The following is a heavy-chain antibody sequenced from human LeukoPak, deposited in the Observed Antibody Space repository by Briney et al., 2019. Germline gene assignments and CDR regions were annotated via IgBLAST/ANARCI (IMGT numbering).Heavy chain of an antibody. CDR1: GDSINSLDL. CDR3: AGLVGRYSSGLYYYYFDY. J-gene: IGHJ4*02. D-gene: IGHD3-22*01. V-gene: IGHV4-4*02. CDR2: MYLSGTT. Sequence: ASETLSLTCTVSGDSINSLDLWSWVRQPPGKGLEWIGEMYLSGTTHSNPSVKSRVTISIDKSKNQFFLNLSSVTAADTAVYYCAGLVGRYSSGLYYYYFDYWGQGTLVTVSS.